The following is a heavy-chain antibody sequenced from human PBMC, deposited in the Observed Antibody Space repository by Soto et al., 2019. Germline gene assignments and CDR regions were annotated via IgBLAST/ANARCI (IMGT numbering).Heavy chain of an antibody. Sequence: QVQLQESGPGLVKPSETLSLTCTVSGGSISSYYWSWIRQPAGKGLEWIGRIYTSGSTNYNPSLNSPVTMSVDTSKNQFSLKLSSVTAADTAVYYCARDLFDYGDYGSFWYFDLWGRGTLVTVSS. V-gene: IGHV4-4*07. CDR2: IYTSGST. CDR3: ARDLFDYGDYGSFWYFDL. D-gene: IGHD4-17*01. J-gene: IGHJ2*01. CDR1: GGSISSYY.